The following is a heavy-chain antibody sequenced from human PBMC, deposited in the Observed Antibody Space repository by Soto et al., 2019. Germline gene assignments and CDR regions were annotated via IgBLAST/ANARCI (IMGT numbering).Heavy chain of an antibody. D-gene: IGHD3-16*01. Sequence: EVQLLESGEGSVQPGGSLRLSCAASGFTFGSYAMNWLRQAPGRGLECVSFISGSGRTTYYAGSVKGRFTVSRDNSKNTLYLQMNSLRAEDTALYYCAKFRGPSYSYYSMDVWCKGTTVTVSS. CDR2: ISGSGRTT. CDR1: GFTFGSYA. V-gene: IGHV3-23*01. J-gene: IGHJ6*03. CDR3: AKFRGPSYSYYSMDV.